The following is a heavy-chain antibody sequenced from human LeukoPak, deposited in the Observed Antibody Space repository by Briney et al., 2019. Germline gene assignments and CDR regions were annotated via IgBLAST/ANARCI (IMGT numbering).Heavy chain of an antibody. J-gene: IGHJ4*02. Sequence: GGSLRLSCAASGFTFSNYAMSWVRQAPGKGLEWVSSISSNGGTTYYADSVKGRFTISRDNSKNTLYLQMNSLRAEDTAVYYCVKDRPTWPIDYWGQGTLVTVSS. CDR3: VKDRPTWPIDY. D-gene: IGHD5-12*01. V-gene: IGHV3-23*01. CDR2: ISSNGGTT. CDR1: GFTFSNYA.